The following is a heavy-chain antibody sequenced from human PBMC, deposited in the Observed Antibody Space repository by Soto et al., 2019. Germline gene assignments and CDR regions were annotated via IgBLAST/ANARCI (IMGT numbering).Heavy chain of an antibody. Sequence: QVELVQSGAELKKPGTSVRVSCNVSGGNFDSHRISWVRQAPGQGLEWLGRIIPMFDSVNYAQKFQGRITITADKSTSTAYMELSSLRSEDRAMYYCAAEPTTTTGLWGQGTLVAVSS. D-gene: IGHD1-1*01. V-gene: IGHV1-69*08. CDR1: GGNFDSHR. J-gene: IGHJ4*02. CDR2: IIPMFDSV. CDR3: AAEPTTTTGL.